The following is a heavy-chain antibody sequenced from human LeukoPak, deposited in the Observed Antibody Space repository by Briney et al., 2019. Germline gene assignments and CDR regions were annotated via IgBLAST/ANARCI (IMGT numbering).Heavy chain of an antibody. CDR3: ARGKGYGDYEFDY. J-gene: IGHJ4*02. CDR2: IFYSGST. D-gene: IGHD4-17*01. V-gene: IGHV4-39*01. CDR1: GGSISSSSYY. Sequence: SETLSLTCTVSGGSISSSSYYWGWIRQPPGKGLEWIGNIFYSGSTYYNPSLKSRVTISVDTSKNQFSLKLSSVTAADTAVYYCARGKGYGDYEFDYWGQGTLVTVSS.